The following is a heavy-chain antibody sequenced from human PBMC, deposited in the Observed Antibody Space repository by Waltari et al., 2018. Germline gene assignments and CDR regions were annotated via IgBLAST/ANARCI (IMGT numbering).Heavy chain of an antibody. D-gene: IGHD2-2*01. V-gene: IGHV3-7*03. CDR3: AKDMRPHYYGMDV. J-gene: IGHJ6*02. CDR2: IKQDGSEK. CDR1: GFPFITYW. Sequence: EVQLVESGGGLVQPGGSLRLSCAASGFPFITYWLSGVAQAPGKGLEWVANIKQDGSEKYYVDSVKGRFTISRDNAKNSLYLQMNSLRAEDTALYYCAKDMRPHYYGMDVWGQGTTVTVSS.